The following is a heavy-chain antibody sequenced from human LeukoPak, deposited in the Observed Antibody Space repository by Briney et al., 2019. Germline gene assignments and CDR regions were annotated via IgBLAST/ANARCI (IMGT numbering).Heavy chain of an antibody. J-gene: IGHJ4*02. CDR3: ARGHYVFDY. V-gene: IGHV4-34*01. CDR1: GGSFSGYY. CDR2: INHSGST. D-gene: IGHD3-16*01. Sequence: PSETLSLTCAVYGGSFSGYYWSWIRQPPGRGLEWIGEINHSGSTNYNPSLKSRVTISVDTSKNQFSLKLSSVTAADTAVYYCARGHYVFDYRGQGTLVTVSS.